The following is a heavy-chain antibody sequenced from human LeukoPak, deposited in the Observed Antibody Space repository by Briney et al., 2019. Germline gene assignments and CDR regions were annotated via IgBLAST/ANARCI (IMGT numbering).Heavy chain of an antibody. D-gene: IGHD1-26*01. V-gene: IGHV4-34*09. J-gene: IGHJ5*02. Sequence: SETLSLTCAVYGGSFSGYYWSWIRQPPGKGLEWIGYIYYSGSTYYNPSLKSRVTISVDTSKNQFSLKLSSVTAADTAVYYCAREWDKDWFDPWGQGTLVTVSS. CDR1: GGSFSGYY. CDR2: IYYSGST. CDR3: AREWDKDWFDP.